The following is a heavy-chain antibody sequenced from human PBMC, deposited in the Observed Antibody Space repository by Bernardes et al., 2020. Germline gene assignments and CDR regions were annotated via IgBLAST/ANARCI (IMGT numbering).Heavy chain of an antibody. CDR1: GFTFSSYS. D-gene: IGHD6-13*01. J-gene: IGHJ6*04. V-gene: IGHV3-48*02. CDR2: ISSSSSTI. Sequence: GSLRLSCAASGFTFSSYSMNWVRQAPGKGLEWVSYISSSSSTIYYADSVKGRFTISRDNAKNSLYLQMNSLRDEDTAVYYCARDQTAAGTYYYGMDVWGKGTTVTVSS. CDR3: ARDQTAAGTYYYGMDV.